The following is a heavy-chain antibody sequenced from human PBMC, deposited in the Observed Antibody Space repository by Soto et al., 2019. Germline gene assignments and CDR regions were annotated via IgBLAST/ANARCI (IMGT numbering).Heavy chain of an antibody. V-gene: IGHV1-8*01. CDR3: ASWTAYSK. CDR1: GYTFTRYD. CDR2: MNPNSGDT. D-gene: IGHD3-3*01. Sequence: ASVKVSCKASGYTFTRYDINWVRQATGQGLEWMGWMNPNSGDTGYAQKFQGRVTMTRDTSIGTAYMELRSLTSEDTAVYYCASWTAYSKWGQGTLVTVS. J-gene: IGHJ4*02.